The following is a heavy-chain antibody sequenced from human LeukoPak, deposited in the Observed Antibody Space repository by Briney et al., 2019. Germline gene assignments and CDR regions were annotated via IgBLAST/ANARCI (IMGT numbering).Heavy chain of an antibody. CDR2: ISYSGGS. V-gene: IGHV4-59*08. Sequence: SETLSLTCTVSGASISSYYWSWIRQPPGKGLEWIGYISYSGGSNYNPSLNYNPSFKSRVTISVDTSEKRLSLKLSSVTAADTALYYCARRHNSAYVVDYWGRGTLVTVSS. CDR3: ARRHNSAYVVDY. CDR1: GASISSYY. J-gene: IGHJ4*02. D-gene: IGHD3-10*02.